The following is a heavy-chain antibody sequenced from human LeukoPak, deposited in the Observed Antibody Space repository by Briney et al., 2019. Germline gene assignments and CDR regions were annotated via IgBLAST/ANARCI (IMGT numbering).Heavy chain of an antibody. CDR2: ISSSSSYI. V-gene: IGHV3-11*06. J-gene: IGHJ4*02. CDR1: GFTFSDYY. CDR3: ARAPSSGWLYYFDY. Sequence: GGSLRLSCAASGFTFSDYYMSWIRQAPGRGLEWFSSISSSSSYIYYADSVKGRFTISRDNAKNSLYLQMNSLRAEDTAVYYCARAPSSGWLYYFDYWGQGTLVTVSP. D-gene: IGHD6-19*01.